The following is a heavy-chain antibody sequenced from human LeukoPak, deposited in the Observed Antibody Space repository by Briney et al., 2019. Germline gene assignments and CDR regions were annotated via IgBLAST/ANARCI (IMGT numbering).Heavy chain of an antibody. V-gene: IGHV3-33*01. CDR2: IWYDGSNK. J-gene: IGHJ4*02. CDR3: ARDRSGVVVPAAPFDY. CDR1: GFTFSSYG. Sequence: PGGSLRLSCAASGFTFSSYGMHWVRQAPGKGLEWVAVIWYDGSNKYYADSVKGRFTISRDNPKNTLYLQMNSLRAEDTAVYYCARDRSGVVVPAAPFDYWGQGTLVTVSS. D-gene: IGHD2-2*01.